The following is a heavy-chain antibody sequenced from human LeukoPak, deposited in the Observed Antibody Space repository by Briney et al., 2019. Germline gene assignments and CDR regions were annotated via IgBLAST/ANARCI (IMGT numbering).Heavy chain of an antibody. D-gene: IGHD3-16*02. CDR1: GGSISTYY. CDR3: ARPSVGEGDLSFHDAFNI. CDR2: IFYSGRT. Sequence: SETLSLTCTVSGGSISTYYWSWIRQPPGKGLEWIGYIFYSGRTNYNPSLKSRVTISVDTSKNQFSLRLSSVAAADTAVYYCARPSVGEGDLSFHDAFNIWGQGTMVTVSS. J-gene: IGHJ3*02. V-gene: IGHV4-59*12.